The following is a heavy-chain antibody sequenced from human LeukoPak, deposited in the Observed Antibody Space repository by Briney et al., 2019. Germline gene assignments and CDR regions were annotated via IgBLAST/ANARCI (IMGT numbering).Heavy chain of an antibody. Sequence: GGSLRLSCEASGFTLSSYWMSWVRQAPGKGLEWVARIKQDGSEKHYMDSVKGRFTISRDDAQNSLYLQMNTLRAEDTAVYYCARYIETPRRDLDYWGQGSLVTVSS. D-gene: IGHD4-23*01. CDR1: GFTLSSYW. CDR3: ARYIETPRRDLDY. CDR2: IKQDGSEK. V-gene: IGHV3-7*01. J-gene: IGHJ4*02.